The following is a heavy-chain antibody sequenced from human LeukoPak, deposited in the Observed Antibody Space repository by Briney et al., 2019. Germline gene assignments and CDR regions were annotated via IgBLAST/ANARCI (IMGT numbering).Heavy chain of an antibody. J-gene: IGHJ4*02. CDR1: GVSPSSSSYY. Sequence: LCLSCTVSGVSPSSSSYYCGWSSPPPGNGLEWVVSINYSGSTYYNPSLKSRVTISVDTSKNPFSLKLRSVTRADPAVYFWGIDGSYPPYYFDFWGQGTLVTVSS. CDR2: INYSGST. D-gene: IGHD1-26*01. CDR3: GIDGSYPPYYFDF. V-gene: IGHV4-39*02.